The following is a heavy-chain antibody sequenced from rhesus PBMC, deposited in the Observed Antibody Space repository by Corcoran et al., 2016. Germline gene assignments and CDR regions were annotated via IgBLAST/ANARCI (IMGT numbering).Heavy chain of an antibody. Sequence: QVQLQESGPGVVKPSETLSLTCAVSGYSISSGHGWNGSRQPPGKGLEWIGYIDYSGNTNYNPSLKSRVTISKDTSKNQFSLKLSSVTAADTAVYYCTRDHTLASTMGRCRFDVWGPGVLVTVSS. CDR3: TRDHTLASTMGRCRFDV. V-gene: IGHV4-127*01. D-gene: IGHD2-33*01. CDR1: GYSISSGHG. J-gene: IGHJ5-1*01. CDR2: IDYSGNT.